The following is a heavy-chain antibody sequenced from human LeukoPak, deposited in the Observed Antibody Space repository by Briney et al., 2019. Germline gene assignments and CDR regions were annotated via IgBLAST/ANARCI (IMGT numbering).Heavy chain of an antibody. D-gene: IGHD3-10*01. CDR2: ISAGGGST. J-gene: IGHJ4*02. CDR3: AKDRSITPGY. Sequence: PGGSLRLSCAASGFTFSTFAMNWVRQAPGKGLEWVSTISAGGGSTHYADSVGGRFTISRDNPKNTLFLQMNSLRAEDTAVYYCAKDRSITPGYWGQGTLVTVSS. CDR1: GFTFSTFA. V-gene: IGHV3-23*01.